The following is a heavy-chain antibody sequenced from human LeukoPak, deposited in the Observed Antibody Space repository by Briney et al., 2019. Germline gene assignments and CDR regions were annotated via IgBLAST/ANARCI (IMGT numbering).Heavy chain of an antibody. CDR3: ARRKGFDYDFWFDP. J-gene: IGHJ5*02. CDR1: GGSISSYY. D-gene: IGHD3-3*01. V-gene: IGHV4-59*01. CDR2: IYYSGST. Sequence: SETLSLTCTVSGGSISSYYWSWIRQPPGKGLEWIGYIYYSGSTNYNPSLKSRVTISVDTSKNQFSLKLSSVTAADTAVYYCARRKGFDYDFWFDPWGQGTLVTVSS.